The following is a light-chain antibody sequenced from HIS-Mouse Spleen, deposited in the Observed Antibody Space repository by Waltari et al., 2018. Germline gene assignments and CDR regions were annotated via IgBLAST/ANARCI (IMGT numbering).Light chain of an antibody. J-gene: IGKJ2*01. CDR2: AAS. CDR3: QQLNSYSYT. V-gene: IGKV1-9*01. CDR1: QGISSY. Sequence: DIQLTQSPSFLSASVGDRVTITCRASQGISSYLAWYQQKPGKAPKLLIYAASTLQSGVPSRFSGSGSGTEFTLTISSLQPEDFATYYCQQLNSYSYTLGQGTKLEIK.